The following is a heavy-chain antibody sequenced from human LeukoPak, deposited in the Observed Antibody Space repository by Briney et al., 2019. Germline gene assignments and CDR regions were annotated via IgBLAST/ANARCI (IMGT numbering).Heavy chain of an antibody. J-gene: IGHJ3*02. CDR1: GFTFSNAW. CDR3: TTVSLLVPGAFDI. Sequence: GGSLRLSCAASGFTFSNAWMSWVRQAPGKGLEWVGRIKSKTDGGTTDYAAPVKGRFTISRDDSKNTLYLQMNSLKTEDTGLYYCTTVSLLVPGAFDIWGQGTMVTVSS. D-gene: IGHD6-6*01. CDR2: IKSKTDGGTT. V-gene: IGHV3-15*01.